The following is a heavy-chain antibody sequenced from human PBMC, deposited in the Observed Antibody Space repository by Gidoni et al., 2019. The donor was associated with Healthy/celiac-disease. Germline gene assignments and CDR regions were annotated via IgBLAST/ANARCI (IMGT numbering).Heavy chain of an antibody. D-gene: IGHD2-15*01. CDR1: GYTFTSYY. J-gene: IGHJ5*02. CDR3: ARDSGYCSGGSCYSNWFDP. Sequence: QVQLVQSGAEVKKPGASVKVSCKASGYTFTSYYIHWVRQAPGQGLEWMGIINPSGGTTTYAQKFQGRVTVTRDTSTSTVYMELSSLRFEDTAVYYCARDSGYCSGGSCYSNWFDPWGQGTLVTVSS. CDR2: INPSGGTT. V-gene: IGHV1-46*01.